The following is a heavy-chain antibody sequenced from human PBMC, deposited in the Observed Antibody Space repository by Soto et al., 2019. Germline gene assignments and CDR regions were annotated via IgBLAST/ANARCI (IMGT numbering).Heavy chain of an antibody. D-gene: IGHD4-4*01. Sequence: GGSLRLSCAASGFTFSSYAMSWVRQAPGKGLEWVSAISGSGGSTYYADSVKGRFPISRDNSKNTLYLQMNSLRAEDTAVYYCAKLQYSNYVGYFFDWGQGTLVTVSS. V-gene: IGHV3-23*01. J-gene: IGHJ4*02. CDR2: ISGSGGST. CDR1: GFTFSSYA. CDR3: AKLQYSNYVGYFFD.